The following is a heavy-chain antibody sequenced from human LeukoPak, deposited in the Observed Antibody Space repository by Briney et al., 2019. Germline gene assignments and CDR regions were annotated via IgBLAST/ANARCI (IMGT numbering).Heavy chain of an antibody. J-gene: IGHJ4*02. CDR1: GGSISSGGYY. CDR3: ARVTGFGELFHFDY. D-gene: IGHD3-10*01. Sequence: PSETLSLTCTVSGGSISSGGYYWSWIRQHPGKGLEWIGYIYYSGSTYHNPSLKSRVTISVDTSKNQFSLKLSSVTAADTAVYYCARVTGFGELFHFDYWGQGTLVTVSS. V-gene: IGHV4-31*03. CDR2: IYYSGST.